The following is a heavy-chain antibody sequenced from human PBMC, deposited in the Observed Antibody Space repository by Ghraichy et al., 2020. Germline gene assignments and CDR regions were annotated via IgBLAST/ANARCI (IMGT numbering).Heavy chain of an antibody. CDR3: ARTNTIFGAGYSTVGYFDL. Sequence: SVKVSCKASGGTFSSYAISWVRQAPGQGLEWMGGIIPIFGTANYAQKFQGRVTITADESTSTAYMELSSLRSEDTAVYYCARTNTIFGAGYSTVGYFDLWGRGTLVTVSS. J-gene: IGHJ2*01. D-gene: IGHD3-3*01. V-gene: IGHV1-69*13. CDR2: IIPIFGTA. CDR1: GGTFSSYA.